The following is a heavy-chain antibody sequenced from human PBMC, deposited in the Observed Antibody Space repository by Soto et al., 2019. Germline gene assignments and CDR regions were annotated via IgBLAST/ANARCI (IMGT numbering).Heavy chain of an antibody. CDR3: ARVVAAGYMDV. Sequence: SEMLCLTWSVACGYISSFYCSRIRQPPGKGLEWIGYIYYSGSTNYNPSLKSRVTISVDTSKNQFSLKLSSVTAADTAVYYCARVVAAGYMDVWGKGTTVTVSS. CDR1: CGYISSFY. J-gene: IGHJ6*03. V-gene: IGHV4-59*08. D-gene: IGHD2-15*01. CDR2: IYYSGST.